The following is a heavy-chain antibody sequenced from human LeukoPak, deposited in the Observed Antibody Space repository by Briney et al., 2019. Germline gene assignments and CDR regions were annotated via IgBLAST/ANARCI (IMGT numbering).Heavy chain of an antibody. V-gene: IGHV3-33*01. Sequence: GGTLRLSCAASGFTFSSFGMNWVRQAPGKGLEWVAVIWYDGSNKNYADSVKGRFTISRDNSKNTRYLQMNGLRAEDTAVYYCARGKVLYAAFDYWGQGTLVTVSS. CDR3: ARGKVLYAAFDY. CDR1: GFTFSSFG. J-gene: IGHJ4*02. CDR2: IWYDGSNK. D-gene: IGHD2-2*02.